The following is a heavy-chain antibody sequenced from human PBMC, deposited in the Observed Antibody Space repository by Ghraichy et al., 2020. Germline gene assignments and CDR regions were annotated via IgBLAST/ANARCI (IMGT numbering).Heavy chain of an antibody. CDR3: AKDYSSGWYFDY. D-gene: IGHD6-19*01. CDR2: ISGSGGST. J-gene: IGHJ4*02. V-gene: IGHV3-23*01. CDR1: GFTFSSYA. Sequence: GGSLRLSCAASGFTFSSYAMSWVRQAPGKGLEWVSGISGSGGSTYYADSVKGRFTISRDNSKNTLYLQMNSLRAEDTAVYYCAKDYSSGWYFDYWGQGTLVTVSS.